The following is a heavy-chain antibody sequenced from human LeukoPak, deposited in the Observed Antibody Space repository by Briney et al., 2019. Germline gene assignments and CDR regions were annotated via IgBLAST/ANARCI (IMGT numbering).Heavy chain of an antibody. Sequence: PGRSLRLSCAASGFTFSSYGMHWVRQAPGKGLEWVAVIWYDGSNKYYADSVKGRFTISRDNSKNTLYLQMNSLRAVDTAVYYCAKDGPAAAGSTWNYYYYYYMDVWGKGTTVTVSS. D-gene: IGHD6-13*01. CDR2: IWYDGSNK. CDR1: GFTFSSYG. CDR3: AKDGPAAAGSTWNYYYYYYMDV. J-gene: IGHJ6*03. V-gene: IGHV3-33*06.